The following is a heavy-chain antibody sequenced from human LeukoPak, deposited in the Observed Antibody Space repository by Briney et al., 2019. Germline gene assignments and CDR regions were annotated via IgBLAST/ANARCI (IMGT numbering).Heavy chain of an antibody. V-gene: IGHV3-74*01. J-gene: IGHJ4*02. CDR1: GFTFSSYW. CDR3: AKSSYYDISSYPKTFDY. Sequence: GGSLRLSCAASGFTFSSYWMHWVRQAPGKGLVWVSRIKSDGSTNYADSVKGRFTISRDNSKNTLYLQMNSLRAEDTAVYYCAKSSYYDISSYPKTFDYWGQGTLVTVSS. D-gene: IGHD3-22*01. CDR2: IKSDGST.